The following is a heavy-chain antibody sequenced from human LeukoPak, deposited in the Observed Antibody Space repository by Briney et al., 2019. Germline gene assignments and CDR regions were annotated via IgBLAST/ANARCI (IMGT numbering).Heavy chain of an antibody. D-gene: IGHD2-15*01. CDR2: IYYSGST. V-gene: IGHV4-59*01. Sequence: PSETLSLTCAVSGDSINNFYRSWIRQPPGKGLQWIGYIYYSGSTNYNPSLKSRVTISVDTSKNQFSLKLTSVTAADTAVYYCARGVVAAPQTFDYWGQGNLVTVSS. CDR1: GDSINNFY. CDR3: ARGVVAAPQTFDY. J-gene: IGHJ4*02.